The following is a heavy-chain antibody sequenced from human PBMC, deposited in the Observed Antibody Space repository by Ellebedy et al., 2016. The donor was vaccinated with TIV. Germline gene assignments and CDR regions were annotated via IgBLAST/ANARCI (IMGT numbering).Heavy chain of an antibody. V-gene: IGHV3-74*01. J-gene: IGHJ4*02. Sequence: PGGSLRLSCAASGFTFSNYWMHWVRQAPGKGLVLVSRIKSDGSSTSYADSVKGRFTISRDNAKNTLYLQMNSLRAEDTAVYYCARVAGSGSYYSGDYWGQGTLVTVSS. D-gene: IGHD3-10*01. CDR1: GFTFSNYW. CDR2: IKSDGSST. CDR3: ARVAGSGSYYSGDY.